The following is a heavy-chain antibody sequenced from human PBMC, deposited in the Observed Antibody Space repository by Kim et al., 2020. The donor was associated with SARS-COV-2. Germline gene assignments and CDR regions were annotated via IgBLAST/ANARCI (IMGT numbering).Heavy chain of an antibody. J-gene: IGHJ3*02. CDR3: ARDGVTNRYYVDAFDI. V-gene: IGHV1-69*01. D-gene: IGHD1-26*01. Sequence: KFQGRVTITAEESTGTAYMELSSLRSEDTAVYYCARDGVTNRYYVDAFDIWGQGTMVTVSS.